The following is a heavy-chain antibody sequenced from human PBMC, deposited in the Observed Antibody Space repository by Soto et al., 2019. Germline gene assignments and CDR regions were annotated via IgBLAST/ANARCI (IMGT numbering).Heavy chain of an antibody. CDR2: IKSKTNGGTT. V-gene: IGHV3-15*01. J-gene: IGHJ4*02. CDR3: TTDDPINRY. Sequence: GGSLRLSCAASGFIFSNAWMSWVRQAPGKGLEWVGRIKSKTNGGTTDYAAPVRGRFSVSRDDSKNTLYLQMNSLKTEDTAVYYCTTDDPINRYWGQGTLVTVSS. CDR1: GFIFSNAW.